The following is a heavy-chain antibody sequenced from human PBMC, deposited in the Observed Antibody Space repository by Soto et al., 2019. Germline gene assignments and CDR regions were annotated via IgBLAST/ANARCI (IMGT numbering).Heavy chain of an antibody. V-gene: IGHV4-4*02. Sequence: SETLSLTCAVSGDSVRSSNWWTWVRQSPGKGLEWIGEIYHLGGTNYNPSLKSRVTISVDMAKNQVSLKLSSVTAADTAVYYCATMKKPRGYYYGLNVWGQGXTVTVYS. CDR3: ATMKKPRGYYYGLNV. CDR1: GDSVRSSNW. J-gene: IGHJ6*02. CDR2: IYHLGGT.